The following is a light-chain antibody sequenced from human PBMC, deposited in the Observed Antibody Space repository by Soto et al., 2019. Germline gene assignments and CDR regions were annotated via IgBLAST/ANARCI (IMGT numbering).Light chain of an antibody. J-gene: IGLJ1*01. CDR1: SSDVGGNNY. CDR3: CQSEGSSTCV. V-gene: IGLV2-11*01. CDR2: DIR. Sequence: QSVLTQPHSVSGSPGQTVTISCTGTSSDVGGNNYVCWYQQHRGTAPKLMNYDIRKRPAGVSQRSSGSNSGTTASLITSGRQDDEEADYYCCQSEGSSTCVFGTGTKLTVL.